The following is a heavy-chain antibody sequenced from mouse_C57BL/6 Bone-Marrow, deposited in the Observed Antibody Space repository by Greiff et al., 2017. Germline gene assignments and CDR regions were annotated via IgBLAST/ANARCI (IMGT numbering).Heavy chain of an antibody. CDR2: IDPANGNT. V-gene: IGHV14-3*01. Sequence: VQLQQSVAELVRPGASVKLSCTASGFNIKNTYMHWVQQRPEQGLEWIGRIDPANGNTKYAPKFQGKATITADTASNTAYLQLSSLTSEDTAIYYCANYYGSIYYAMDYWGQGTSVTVSS. D-gene: IGHD1-1*01. J-gene: IGHJ4*01. CDR3: ANYYGSIYYAMDY. CDR1: GFNIKNTY.